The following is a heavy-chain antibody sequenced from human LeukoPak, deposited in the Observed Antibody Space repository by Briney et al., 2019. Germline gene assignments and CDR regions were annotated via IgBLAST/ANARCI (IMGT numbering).Heavy chain of an antibody. J-gene: IGHJ6*02. CDR2: IWYDGSNK. Sequence: GGSLRLSCAASGFTFSSYGMHWVRQAPGKGLERVAVIWYDGSNKYYADSVKGRFTISRDNSKNTLYLQMNSLRAEDTAVYYCARVTPLGYCSGGSCYSHYYFYGMDVWGQGTTVTVSS. CDR1: GFTFSSYG. D-gene: IGHD2-15*01. V-gene: IGHV3-33*01. CDR3: ARVTPLGYCSGGSCYSHYYFYGMDV.